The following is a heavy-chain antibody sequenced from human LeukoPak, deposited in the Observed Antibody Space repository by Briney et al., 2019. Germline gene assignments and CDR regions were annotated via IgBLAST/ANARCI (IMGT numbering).Heavy chain of an antibody. CDR3: AREGYYGAFDI. V-gene: IGHV3-48*02. D-gene: IGHD3-10*01. CDR2: IGANSAI. J-gene: IGHJ3*02. Sequence: GRSLRLSCAASGFTFSTYSMNWVRQAPGKGLEWVSYIGANSAIFHADSVKGRFTISRDNAKNSLSLQMNSLRDDDTALYYCAREGYYGAFDIWGQGTMVTVSP. CDR1: GFTFSTYS.